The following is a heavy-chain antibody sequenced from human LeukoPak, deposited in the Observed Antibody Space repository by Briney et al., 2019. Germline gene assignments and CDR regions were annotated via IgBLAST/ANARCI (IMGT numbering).Heavy chain of an antibody. D-gene: IGHD2-15*01. Sequence: KSSETLSLTCTVSGGSISSYYWSWIRQPPGKGLEWIGYIYYSGSTNYNPSLKSRVTISVDTSKNQFSLKLSSVTAADTAVYYCARGPYRSGGSCLPDFDYWGQGTLVTVSS. CDR3: ARGPYRSGGSCLPDFDY. CDR2: IYYSGST. CDR1: GGSISSYY. J-gene: IGHJ4*02. V-gene: IGHV4-59*01.